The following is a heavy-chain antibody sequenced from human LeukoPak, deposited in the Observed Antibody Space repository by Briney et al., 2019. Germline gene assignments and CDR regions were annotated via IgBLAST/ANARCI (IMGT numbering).Heavy chain of an antibody. J-gene: IGHJ3*02. Sequence: LXLSXAAXGVTVXXNYMSWVRQAPGKGLEWVSVIYSGGSTYYADSVKGRFTISRDNSKNTLYLQMNSLRAEDTAVYYCAREDSDAFDIWGQGTMVTVSS. CDR2: IYSGGST. CDR3: AREDSDAFDI. CDR1: GVTVXXNY. V-gene: IGHV3-53*01. D-gene: IGHD3-22*01.